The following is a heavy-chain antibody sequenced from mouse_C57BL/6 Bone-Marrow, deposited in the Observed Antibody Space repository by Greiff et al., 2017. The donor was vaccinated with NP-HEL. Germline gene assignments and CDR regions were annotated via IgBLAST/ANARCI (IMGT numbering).Heavy chain of an antibody. CDR1: DSEVFPIAY. D-gene: IGHD2-4*01. V-gene: IGHV15-2*01. CDR3: ARRGGSGRLRRGYYAMDY. CDR2: ILPSIGRT. J-gene: IGHJ4*01. Sequence: QVQLKESGSELRSPGSSVKLSCKDFDSEVFPIAYMSWVRQKPGHGFEWIGGILPSIGRTIYGEKFEDKATLDADTLSNTAYLELNSLTSEDSAIYYCARRGGSGRLRRGYYAMDYWGQGTSVTVSS.